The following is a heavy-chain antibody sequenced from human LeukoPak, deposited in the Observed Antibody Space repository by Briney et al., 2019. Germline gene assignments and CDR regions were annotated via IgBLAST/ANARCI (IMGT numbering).Heavy chain of an antibody. D-gene: IGHD1-26*01. CDR1: GFTFSSYW. CDR3: AREISGSYLSYYYYMDV. CDR2: IKQDGSEK. Sequence: GGSLRLSCAASGFTFSSYWMSWVRQAPGKGLEWVANIKQDGSEKYYVDSVKGRFTISRDNAKNSLYLQMNSLRAEDTAVYYCAREISGSYLSYYYYMDVWGKGTTVTVSS. V-gene: IGHV3-7*01. J-gene: IGHJ6*03.